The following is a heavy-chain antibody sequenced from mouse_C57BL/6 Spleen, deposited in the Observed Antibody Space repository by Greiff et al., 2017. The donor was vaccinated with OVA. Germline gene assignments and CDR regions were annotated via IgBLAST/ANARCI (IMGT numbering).Heavy chain of an antibody. V-gene: IGHV1-18*01. J-gene: IGHJ4*01. CDR2: INTNNGGT. D-gene: IGHD3-1*01. CDR3: ARSRWGTGAMDY. CDR1: GYTFTDYN. Sequence: EVKLMESGPELVKPGASVKIPCKASGYTFTDYNMDWVKQSHGKSLEWIGDINTNNGGTIYNQKFKGKATVTVDKSSSTAYMELRSLTSEDTAVYYCARSRWGTGAMDYWGQGTSVTVSS.